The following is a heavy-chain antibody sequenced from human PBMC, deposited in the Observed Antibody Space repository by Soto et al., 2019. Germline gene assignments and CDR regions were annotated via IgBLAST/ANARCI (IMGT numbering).Heavy chain of an antibody. V-gene: IGHV1-69*13. CDR1: GGTFSSYA. Sequence: ASVKVSCKASGGTFSSYAISWVRQAPGQGLEWMGGIIPILGTANYAQKFQGRVTITADESTSTAYMELSSLRSEDTAVYYCARAPPLNYYDSSGQSRLGYWGQGILVTVSS. D-gene: IGHD3-22*01. CDR3: ARAPPLNYYDSSGQSRLGY. J-gene: IGHJ4*02. CDR2: IIPILGTA.